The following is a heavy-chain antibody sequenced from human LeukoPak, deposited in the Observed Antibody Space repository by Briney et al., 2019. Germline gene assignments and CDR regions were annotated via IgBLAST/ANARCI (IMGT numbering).Heavy chain of an antibody. CDR2: ILYDRSNK. CDR1: GFAFSSSG. D-gene: IGHD1-26*01. CDR3: AKDYGWNAIVRATAGFDF. J-gene: IGHJ4*02. Sequence: GRTLRLSCATSGFAFSSSGMPWVRQAAGKGEEWGAVILYDRSNKCYADSVKGRFTISRDNSKNTLYLQLNSLRAEDTAVYYCAKDYGWNAIVRATAGFDFWGQGTLVTVS. V-gene: IGHV3-33*06.